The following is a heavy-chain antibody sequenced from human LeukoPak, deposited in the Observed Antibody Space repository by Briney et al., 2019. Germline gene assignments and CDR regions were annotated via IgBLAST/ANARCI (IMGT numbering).Heavy chain of an antibody. CDR3: TKSDGYGLIRI. D-gene: IGHD3-10*01. Sequence: SETLSLTCSVSGDSIIGYYWGWIRQPPGKGLEWIGNIYYTGNTYYNSSLKSRVTISLGTSKNQFSLKVISMTAADTAAYYCTKSDGYGLIRICGRGTMVTVSS. CDR1: GDSIIGYY. J-gene: IGHJ3*02. V-gene: IGHV4-39*07. CDR2: IYYTGNT.